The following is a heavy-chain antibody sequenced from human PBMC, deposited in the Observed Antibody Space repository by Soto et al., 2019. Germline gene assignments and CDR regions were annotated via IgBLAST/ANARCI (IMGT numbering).Heavy chain of an antibody. V-gene: IGHV1-3*04. CDR1: GYTFTSYA. CDR3: AVAPNVCY. Sequence: QVQLVQSGAEGKKPGASVKVSCKASGYTFTSYAIHWVRQAPGQRLEWMGWINTGKGHAKYSENFQGRVTITRETSASTAYMELTSLRSEDTAVYYCAVAPNVCYWGQGTLITVSS. CDR2: INTGKGHA. J-gene: IGHJ4*02. D-gene: IGHD1-1*01.